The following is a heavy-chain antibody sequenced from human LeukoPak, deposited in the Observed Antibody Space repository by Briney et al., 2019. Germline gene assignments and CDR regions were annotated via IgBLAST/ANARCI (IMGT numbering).Heavy chain of an antibody. Sequence: GGSLRLSCAASGFTFSSYSMNWVRQAPGKGLEWVSSISSSSSYIYYADSVKGRFTISRDNAKNSLYLQMNSLRAEDTAVYYCARVLLWFGEVPRKNGMDVWGQGTTVTVSS. CDR2: ISSSSSYI. V-gene: IGHV3-21*01. J-gene: IGHJ6*02. CDR3: ARVLLWFGEVPRKNGMDV. CDR1: GFTFSSYS. D-gene: IGHD3-10*01.